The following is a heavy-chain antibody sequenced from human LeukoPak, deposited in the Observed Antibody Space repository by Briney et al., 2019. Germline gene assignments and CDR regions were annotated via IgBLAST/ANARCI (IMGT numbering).Heavy chain of an antibody. V-gene: IGHV3-30*02. CDR1: GFTFSSYG. J-gene: IGHJ4*02. D-gene: IGHD2-15*01. CDR2: TRYDGSNK. CDR3: AKDWWSRPGVDY. Sequence: GGSLRLSCAASGFTFSSYGMHWVRQAPGKGLEWVAFTRYDGSNKYYADSVKGRFTISRDNSKNTLYLQMNSLRAEDTAVYYCAKDWWSRPGVDYWGQGTLVTVSS.